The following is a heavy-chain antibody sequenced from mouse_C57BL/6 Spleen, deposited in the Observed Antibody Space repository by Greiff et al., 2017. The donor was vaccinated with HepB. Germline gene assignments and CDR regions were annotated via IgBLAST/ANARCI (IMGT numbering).Heavy chain of an antibody. Sequence: VKLVESGPGLVAPSQSLSITCTVSGFSLTSYGVHWVRQPPGKGLEWLVVIWSDGSTTYNSALKSRLSISKDNSKSQVFLKMNSLQTDDTAIYYCARHPLRDYAMDYWGQGTSVTVSS. J-gene: IGHJ4*01. D-gene: IGHD2-12*01. CDR1: GFSLTSYG. V-gene: IGHV2-6-1*01. CDR2: IWSDGST. CDR3: ARHPLRDYAMDY.